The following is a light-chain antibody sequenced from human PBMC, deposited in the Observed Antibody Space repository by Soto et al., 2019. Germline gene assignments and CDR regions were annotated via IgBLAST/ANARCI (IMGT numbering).Light chain of an antibody. CDR1: QGISSW. V-gene: IGKV1D-12*01. CDR3: QQANTLPIT. J-gene: IGKJ5*01. Sequence: SLSTTSLSASVGDRISITYLASQGISSWLAWYQQKPGKAPKLLIYAASSLQSGVPSRFSGSGSGTHFTLTISRLQPEDFATYYCQQANTLPITFGQGRRLEI. CDR2: AAS.